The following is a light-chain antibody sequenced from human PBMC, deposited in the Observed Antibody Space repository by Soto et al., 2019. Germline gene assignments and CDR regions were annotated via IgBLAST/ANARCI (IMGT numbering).Light chain of an antibody. CDR3: LLYKNYRT. CDR2: KGS. CDR1: QRISRC. Sequence: DIQMTQSPSTVSASGGDRVTSTCLASQRISRCSAGYQQKPGKAPKLLIYKGSSLQSGVPSRLSGSGSGTEFNLNISSLQPDYFENYYCLLYKNYRTFGHGTKVEMK. J-gene: IGKJ1*01. V-gene: IGKV1-5*03.